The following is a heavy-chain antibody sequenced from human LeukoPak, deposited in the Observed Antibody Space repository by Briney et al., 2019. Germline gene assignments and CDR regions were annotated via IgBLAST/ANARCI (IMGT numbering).Heavy chain of an antibody. Sequence: GGSLRLSCAASGFTFSTYSMTWVRQAPGKGLEWVSSITSSSTYIYYADSVKGRFTMSRDNAKNSVYLEMNSLRAEDTAVYYCAKDIYPGIFDPWGQGTLVTVSS. J-gene: IGHJ5*02. CDR3: AKDIYPGIFDP. CDR2: ITSSSTYI. D-gene: IGHD2-2*02. V-gene: IGHV3-21*01. CDR1: GFTFSTYS.